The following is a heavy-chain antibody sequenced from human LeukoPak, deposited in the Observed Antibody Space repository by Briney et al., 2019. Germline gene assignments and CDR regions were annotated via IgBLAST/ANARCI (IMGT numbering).Heavy chain of an antibody. CDR2: IKQDGSEK. Sequence: GGSLRLSCAASGFTFRSYWMRWVRQAPGKGLEWVANIKQDGSEKNYVDSVKGRFTISRDNSKNTLYLQMNSLRAEDTAVYYCAKEISYTSGWYGGWFDPWGQGTLVTVSS. J-gene: IGHJ5*02. D-gene: IGHD6-19*01. V-gene: IGHV3-7*03. CDR1: GFTFRSYW. CDR3: AKEISYTSGWYGGWFDP.